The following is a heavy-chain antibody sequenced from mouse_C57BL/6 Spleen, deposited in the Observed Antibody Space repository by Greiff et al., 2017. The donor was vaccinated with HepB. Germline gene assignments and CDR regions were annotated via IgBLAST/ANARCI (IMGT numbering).Heavy chain of an antibody. CDR1: GYSFTGYY. Sequence: VQLQQSGPELVKPGASVKISCKASGYSFTGYYMHWVKQSSEKSLEWIGEINPSTGGTSYNQKFKGKATLTVDKSYSTAYMQLKSLTSEDSAVYYCARSSYDYDDGWFAYWGQGTLVTVSA. D-gene: IGHD2-4*01. V-gene: IGHV1-43*01. CDR2: INPSTGGT. J-gene: IGHJ3*01. CDR3: ARSSYDYDDGWFAY.